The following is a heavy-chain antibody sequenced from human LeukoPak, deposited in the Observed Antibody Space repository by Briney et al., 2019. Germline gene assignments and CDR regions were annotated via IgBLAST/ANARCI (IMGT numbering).Heavy chain of an antibody. Sequence: ASVKVSCKASGGTFSSYAISWVRQAPGQGLEWMGGIIPIFGTANYAQKFQGRVTITTDESTSTAYMELSSLRSEDTAVYYCARYRIAVTPSVGAFDIWGQGTMVTVSS. V-gene: IGHV1-69*05. CDR1: GGTFSSYA. D-gene: IGHD4-23*01. CDR3: ARYRIAVTPSVGAFDI. J-gene: IGHJ3*02. CDR2: IIPIFGTA.